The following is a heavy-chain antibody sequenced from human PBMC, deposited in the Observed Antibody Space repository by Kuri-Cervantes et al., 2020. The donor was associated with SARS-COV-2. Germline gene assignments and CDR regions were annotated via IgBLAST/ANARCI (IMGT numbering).Heavy chain of an antibody. Sequence: GESLKISCAASGFIFNNYGIHWVRQAPGKGLEWVTFIRHDGNDKFYADSVKGRFTISRDNSKNTLYLQMNSLRAEDTAVYYCAKDNYGDQITNWGQGTLVTVSS. J-gene: IGHJ4*02. CDR3: AKDNYGDQITN. V-gene: IGHV3-30*02. CDR2: IRHDGNDK. CDR1: GFIFNNYG. D-gene: IGHD4-17*01.